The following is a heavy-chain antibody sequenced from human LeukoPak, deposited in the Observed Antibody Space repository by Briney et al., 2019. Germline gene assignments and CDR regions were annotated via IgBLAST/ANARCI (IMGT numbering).Heavy chain of an antibody. J-gene: IGHJ6*02. Sequence: SETLSLTCAVYGGSFSGYYWSWIRQPPGKGVEWIGEINHSGSTNYNPSLKSRVTISVDTSKNQFSLKLSSVTAADTAVYYCARDRFRTIFGVVIMNGMDVWGQGTTVTVSS. CDR1: GGSFSGYY. V-gene: IGHV4-34*01. CDR2: INHSGST. CDR3: ARDRFRTIFGVVIMNGMDV. D-gene: IGHD3-3*01.